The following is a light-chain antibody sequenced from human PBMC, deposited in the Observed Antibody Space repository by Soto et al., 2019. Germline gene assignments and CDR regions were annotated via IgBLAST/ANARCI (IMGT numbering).Light chain of an antibody. CDR1: QGNSNC. CDR3: LHYNGAPWT. CDR2: ALS. J-gene: IGKJ1*01. V-gene: IGKV1-27*01. Sequence: DIQMTPSPSSLSASVGDRVTITCRASQGNSNCLVWYQQKQGKVPKLLIYALSTLQSGVPSRFCGSGSGTDFTRTISSLQPEDVATYYCLHYNGAPWTFGQGTKVEIK.